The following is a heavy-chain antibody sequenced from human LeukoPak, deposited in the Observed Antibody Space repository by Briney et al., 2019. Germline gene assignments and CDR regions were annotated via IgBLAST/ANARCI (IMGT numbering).Heavy chain of an antibody. CDR2: IYYSGNT. V-gene: IGHV4-31*02. CDR3: ARAPRDTNSWYYFDY. D-gene: IGHD5-18*01. J-gene: IGHJ4*02. Sequence: SGTLSLTCIVSGGSISSGDYYWSWIRQHPGKGLEWIGYIYYSGNTYYNPSLKSRVTISVDTSNNQFSLNLNSVTAADTAVYYCARAPRDTNSWYYFDYWGQGTLVSVSS. CDR1: GGSISSGDYY.